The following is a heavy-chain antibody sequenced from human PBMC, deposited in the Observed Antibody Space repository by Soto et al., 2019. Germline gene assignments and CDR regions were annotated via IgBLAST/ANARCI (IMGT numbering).Heavy chain of an antibody. V-gene: IGHV4-59*01. D-gene: IGHD2-15*01. CDR2: IYYSGST. CDR1: GGSISSYY. CDR3: ARDLSCSGGSCYSVHAFDI. Sequence: QVQLQESGPGLVKPSETLSLTCTVSGGSISSYYWSWIRQPPGKGLEWIGYIYYSGSTNYNPSLKSRGTISVDTSKNQFSLKLSSVTAADTAVYYCARDLSCSGGSCYSVHAFDIWGQGTMVTVSS. J-gene: IGHJ3*02.